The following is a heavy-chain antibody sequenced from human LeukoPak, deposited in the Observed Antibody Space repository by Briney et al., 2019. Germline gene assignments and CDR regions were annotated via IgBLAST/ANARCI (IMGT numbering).Heavy chain of an antibody. D-gene: IGHD1-26*01. V-gene: IGHV3-33*06. J-gene: IGHJ4*02. CDR3: AKPTRGGGGSYLIDY. CDR1: GFTFSSYG. CDR2: IWYDGSNK. Sequence: GGSLRLSCAASGFTFSSYGMHWVRQAPGKGLEWVAVIWYDGSNKYYADSVKGRFTISRDNSKNTLYLQMNSLRADDTGVYYCAKPTRGGGGSYLIDYWGQGTLVTVSS.